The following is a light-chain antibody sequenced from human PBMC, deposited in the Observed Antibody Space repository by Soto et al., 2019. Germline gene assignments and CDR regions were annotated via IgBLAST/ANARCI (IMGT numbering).Light chain of an antibody. CDR3: QQYGSSGT. Sequence: EIVLTQSPGTLSFSPGERATLPCRSSQSFSSSYLSWYQQKPGQAPRLLMYGASNRATGIPDRFSGSGSGTDFTLTISILEPEVFAVYYCQQYGSSGTFGQGTKADIK. V-gene: IGKV3-20*01. CDR2: GAS. J-gene: IGKJ1*01. CDR1: QSFSSSY.